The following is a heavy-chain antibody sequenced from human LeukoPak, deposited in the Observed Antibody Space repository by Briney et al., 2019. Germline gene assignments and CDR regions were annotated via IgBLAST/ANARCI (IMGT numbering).Heavy chain of an antibody. D-gene: IGHD4-17*01. CDR1: GGSISSHF. CDR2: IYYSGST. CDR3: ARQTMSTAEAFDI. V-gene: IGHV4-59*08. J-gene: IGHJ3*02. Sequence: SETLSLTCTVSGGSISSHFWSWLRQPPGKALEWIAYIYYSGSTYYNPSLNSRVTISVDTSKNQFSLKLSSVTAADTAVYYCARQTMSTAEAFDIWGQGTMVTGSS.